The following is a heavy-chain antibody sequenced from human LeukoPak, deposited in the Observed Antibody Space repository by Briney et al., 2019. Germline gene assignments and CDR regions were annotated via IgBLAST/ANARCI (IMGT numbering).Heavy chain of an antibody. J-gene: IGHJ5*02. V-gene: IGHV1-46*01. Sequence: ASVKVSYKASGYTFTSYYTHWVRQAPGQGLEWMGIINPGGGSTSYAQKFQDRVTMTRDTSTSTVYMELSSLKSEDTAVYYCAKDLRWDHPGFDPWGQGTLVIVSS. CDR1: GYTFTSYY. CDR2: INPGGGST. D-gene: IGHD4-23*01. CDR3: AKDLRWDHPGFDP.